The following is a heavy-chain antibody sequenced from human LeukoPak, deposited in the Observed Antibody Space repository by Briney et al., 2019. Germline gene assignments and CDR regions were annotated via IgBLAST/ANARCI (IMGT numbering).Heavy chain of an antibody. CDR2: IKTDGIST. V-gene: IGHV3-74*01. CDR3: VAYNWNYPDY. CDR1: GFGFGTYY. J-gene: IGHJ4*02. Sequence: GGSLRLSCAASGFGFGTYYMYWVRQAPEKGLVWVARIKTDGISTAYADSVKGRFTISRDNAKNTLYLQMNSLRAEDTAVYYCVAYNWNYPDYWGQGTLVTVSS. D-gene: IGHD1-20*01.